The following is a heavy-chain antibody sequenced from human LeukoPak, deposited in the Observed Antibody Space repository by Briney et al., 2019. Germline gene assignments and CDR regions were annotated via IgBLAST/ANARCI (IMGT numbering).Heavy chain of an antibody. J-gene: IGHJ4*02. Sequence: NTSETLSLTCAVSGVSISSGGYSWSWIRQPPGKGLEWIGYIYHSGSTYYNPSLKSRVTTSVDRSKNQFSLKLSSVTAADTAVYYCARFRGRGLPDYWGQGTLVTVSS. V-gene: IGHV4-30-2*01. CDR2: IYHSGST. D-gene: IGHD3-16*01. CDR3: ARFRGRGLPDY. CDR1: GVSISSGGYS.